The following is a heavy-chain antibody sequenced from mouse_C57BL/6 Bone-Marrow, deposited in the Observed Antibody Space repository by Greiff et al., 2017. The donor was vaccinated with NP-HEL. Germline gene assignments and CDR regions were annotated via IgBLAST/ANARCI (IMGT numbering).Heavy chain of an antibody. J-gene: IGHJ3*01. Sequence: VKLMESGAELARPGASVKLSCKASGYTFTSYGISWVKQRTGQGLEWIGEIYPRSGNTYYNEKFKGKATLTADKSSSTAYMELRSLTSEDSAVYFCARDAYYSNYVFAYWGQGTLVTVSA. CDR1: GYTFTSYG. CDR2: IYPRSGNT. D-gene: IGHD2-5*01. V-gene: IGHV1-81*01. CDR3: ARDAYYSNYVFAY.